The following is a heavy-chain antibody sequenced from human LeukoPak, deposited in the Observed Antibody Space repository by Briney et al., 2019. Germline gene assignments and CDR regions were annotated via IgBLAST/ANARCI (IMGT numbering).Heavy chain of an antibody. Sequence: SETLSLTCSVSGDSISSGGYYWSWIRQHPGKGLEWIGYISYSGTTSYNASLKSRLTILLDTSKNQFSLNLNSVTAADTAVYYCASHRTGKYYWYFNLWGRGTLVTVSS. CDR3: ASHRTGKYYWYFNL. CDR1: GDSISSGGYY. CDR2: ISYSGTT. D-gene: IGHD1-1*01. V-gene: IGHV4-31*03. J-gene: IGHJ2*01.